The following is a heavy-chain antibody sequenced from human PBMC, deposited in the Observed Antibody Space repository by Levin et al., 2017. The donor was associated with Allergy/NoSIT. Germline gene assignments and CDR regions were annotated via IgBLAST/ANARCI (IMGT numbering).Heavy chain of an antibody. Sequence: SETLSLTCAVYGGSFSGYYWSWIRQPPGKGLEWIGEINHSGSTNYNPSLKSRVTISVDTSKNQFSLKLSSVTAADTAVYYCARGLFGLSSRGRYGSDYWGQGTLVTVSS. J-gene: IGHJ4*02. V-gene: IGHV4-34*01. CDR3: ARGLFGLSSRGRYGSDY. CDR1: GGSFSGYY. D-gene: IGHD6-19*01. CDR2: INHSGST.